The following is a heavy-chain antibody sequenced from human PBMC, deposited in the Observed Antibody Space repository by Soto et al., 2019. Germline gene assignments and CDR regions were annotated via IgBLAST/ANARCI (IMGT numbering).Heavy chain of an antibody. CDR1: GFTVSSNY. Sequence: PGGSLRLSCAASGFTVSSNYMSWVRQAPGKGLEWVSVIYSGGSTYYADSVKGRFTISRDNSKNSLYLQMNSLRAEDTAVYYCASGVITMVRGVIGAFDIWGQGTMVTVSS. D-gene: IGHD3-10*01. V-gene: IGHV3-53*01. CDR2: IYSGGST. J-gene: IGHJ3*02. CDR3: ASGVITMVRGVIGAFDI.